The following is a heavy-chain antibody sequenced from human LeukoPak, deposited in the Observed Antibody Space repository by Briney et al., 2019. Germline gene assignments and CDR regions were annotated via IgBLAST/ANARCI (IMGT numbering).Heavy chain of an antibody. CDR3: ARAGGYSYGPDY. CDR2: INHSGST. D-gene: IGHD5-18*01. V-gene: IGHV4-34*01. CDR1: GGSFSGYY. Sequence: SETLSLTCAVYGGSFSGYYWSWIRQPPGKGLEWIGEINHSGSTNYNPSLKSRVTISVDTSKNQFSLKLSSVTAADTAMYYCARAGGYSYGPDYWGQGTLVTVSS. J-gene: IGHJ4*02.